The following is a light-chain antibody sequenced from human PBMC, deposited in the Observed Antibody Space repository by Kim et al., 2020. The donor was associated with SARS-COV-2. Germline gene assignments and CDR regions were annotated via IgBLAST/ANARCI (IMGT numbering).Light chain of an antibody. CDR3: SSYAGSNTHVV. CDR2: EVS. Sequence: QSVTIACTGTSRDVGGYNYVSWYQQHPGKAPKLMIYEVSKRPSGVPDRFSGSKSGNTASLTVSGLQAEDEADYYCSSYAGSNTHVVFGGGTQLTVL. CDR1: SRDVGGYNY. V-gene: IGLV2-8*01. J-gene: IGLJ2*01.